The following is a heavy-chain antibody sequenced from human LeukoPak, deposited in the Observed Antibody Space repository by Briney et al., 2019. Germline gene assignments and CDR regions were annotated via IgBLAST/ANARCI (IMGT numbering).Heavy chain of an antibody. CDR3: ARSPVYGDYVDAFDI. J-gene: IGHJ3*02. Sequence: GGSLRLSCAASGFTFSDYYMSWIRQAPGKGLEWVSYISSSGSTIYYADSVKGRFTISRDNAKNSLYLQMNSLRAEDTAVYYCARSPVYGDYVDAFDIWGQGTMVTVSS. V-gene: IGHV3-11*04. CDR2: ISSSGSTI. D-gene: IGHD4-17*01. CDR1: GFTFSDYY.